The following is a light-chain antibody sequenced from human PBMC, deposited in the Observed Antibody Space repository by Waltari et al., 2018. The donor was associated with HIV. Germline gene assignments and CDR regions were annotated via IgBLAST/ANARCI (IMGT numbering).Light chain of an antibody. CDR3: SSYSSTRRLV. V-gene: IGLV2-14*01. Sequence: QSALTQPASVSGSPGQSITFSCTGPTSDITGYNYVSWFQQHPGKAPTLLIYEVSNRPSGVSNRCAGSRSGNTASLTISGLQPEDEADYYCSSYSSTRRLVFGSGTQVTVL. J-gene: IGLJ1*01. CDR2: EVS. CDR1: TSDITGYNY.